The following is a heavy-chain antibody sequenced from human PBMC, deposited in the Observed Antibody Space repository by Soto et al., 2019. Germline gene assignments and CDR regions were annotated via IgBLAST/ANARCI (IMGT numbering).Heavy chain of an antibody. V-gene: IGHV1-69*12. CDR3: ARDQVEMATIWSLA. CDR2: IIPIFGTA. D-gene: IGHD5-12*01. J-gene: IGHJ5*02. CDR1: GGTFSSYA. Sequence: QVQLVQSGAEVKKPGSSVKVSCKASGGTFSSYAISWVRQAPGQGLEWMGGIIPIFGTANYAQKFQGRVTITADESTSTAYMELSGLRSEDTAVYYCARDQVEMATIWSLAWGQGTLVTVSS.